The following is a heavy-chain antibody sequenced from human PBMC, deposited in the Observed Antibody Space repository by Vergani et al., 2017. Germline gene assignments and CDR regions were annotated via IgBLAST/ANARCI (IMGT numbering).Heavy chain of an antibody. D-gene: IGHD7-27*01. CDR3: TTLSPNWAHL. CDR1: GFTFSSYS. J-gene: IGHJ4*02. V-gene: IGHV3-15*01. Sequence: EVQLVESGGGLVKPGGSLRLSCAASGFTFSSYSMNWVRQAPGKGLEWVGRIKSQIDGGTTDYAAPVKGRFTISRDDSTIMLYLHMNSLKTEDTAVYYCTTLSPNWAHLWGQGTLVNVSS. CDR2: IKSQIDGGTT.